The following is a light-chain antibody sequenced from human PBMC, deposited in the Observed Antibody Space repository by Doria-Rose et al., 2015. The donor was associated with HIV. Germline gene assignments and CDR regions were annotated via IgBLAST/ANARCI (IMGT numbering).Light chain of an antibody. CDR3: LQYGTSWT. CDR1: QSFSSTC. Sequence: TQSPGTLSLSPGERATLSCRASQSFSSTCLAWYQQKPGQVPSLLIYDGSTRATGIPDRFSASWSGTDFTLTINRLEPEDFAPYYCLQYGTSWTFGQGTKVEI. CDR2: DGS. J-gene: IGKJ1*01. V-gene: IGKV3-20*01.